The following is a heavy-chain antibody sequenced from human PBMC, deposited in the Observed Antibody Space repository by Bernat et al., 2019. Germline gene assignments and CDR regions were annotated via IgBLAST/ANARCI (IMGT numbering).Heavy chain of an antibody. Sequence: QVQLQESGPGLVKPSQTLSLTCTVSGGSISSGGYYWSWIRQHPGKGLEWIGYIYYSGSNYYNPSLKSRVTISVDTSKNQFSLKLSSVTAADTAVYYCARGEYSSPLAPLTGWGQGTLVTVSS. CDR1: GGSISSGGYY. D-gene: IGHD6-6*01. CDR3: ARGEYSSPLAPLTG. V-gene: IGHV4-31*03. J-gene: IGHJ4*02. CDR2: IYYSGSN.